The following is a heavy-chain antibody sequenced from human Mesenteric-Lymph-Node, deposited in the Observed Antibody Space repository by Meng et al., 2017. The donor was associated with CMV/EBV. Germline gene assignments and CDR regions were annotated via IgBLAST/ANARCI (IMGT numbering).Heavy chain of an antibody. J-gene: IGHJ3*02. CDR1: GFTFSNYL. V-gene: IGHV3-74*01. Sequence: GESLKISCAASGFTFSNYLMHWVRQAPGKGLVWVSHINSDGSGTNYADSVKGRFTISRDNAKNTVYLQMNSLRAEDTAVFYCARDAPVVTPDHDAFDIWGQGTMVTVSS. CDR2: INSDGSGT. CDR3: ARDAPVVTPDHDAFDI. D-gene: IGHD4-23*01.